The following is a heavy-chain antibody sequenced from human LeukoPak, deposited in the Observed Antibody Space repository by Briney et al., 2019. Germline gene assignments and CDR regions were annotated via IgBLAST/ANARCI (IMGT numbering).Heavy chain of an antibody. J-gene: IGHJ4*02. CDR3: ARALYGSAFAIGY. Sequence: ASVKVSCKASGYTFSNYYIHWVRQAPGQGLEWMGIINPSGGSTSYAQKFQGRVTMTTDTSMPTVYMELSSLRSEDTAVYHCARALYGSAFAIGYWSQGTLVTVSS. CDR1: GYTFSNYY. V-gene: IGHV1-46*01. CDR2: INPSGGST. D-gene: IGHD6-19*01.